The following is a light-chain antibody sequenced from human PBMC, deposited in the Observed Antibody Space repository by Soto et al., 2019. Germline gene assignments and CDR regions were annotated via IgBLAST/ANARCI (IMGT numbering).Light chain of an antibody. CDR1: SSNIGAGYD. V-gene: IGLV1-40*01. J-gene: IGLJ1*01. Sequence: QSVLTQPPSVSGAPGQRVTISCTGSSSNIGAGYDVHWYQQLPGTAPKLLIYGDSNRPSGVPDRFSGSKSGTSASLAITGLQAEDEADYYCKSYDSSLSGYVFGTGTKVTGL. CDR2: GDS. CDR3: KSYDSSLSGYV.